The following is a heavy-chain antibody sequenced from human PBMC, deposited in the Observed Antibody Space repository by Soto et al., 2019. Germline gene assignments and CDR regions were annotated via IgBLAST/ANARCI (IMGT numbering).Heavy chain of an antibody. D-gene: IGHD6-13*01. CDR2: LFSGGDT. CDR1: GFTVNTYH. CDR3: ARAYGATWYFFGY. J-gene: IGHJ4*02. Sequence: SLRLSCAASGFTVNTYHVSWVRQATGKGLEWVAVLFSGGDTKYGDSMKGRVTLSRDNSKNTLYLQMNNLRAEDTAVYYCARAYGATWYFFGYWGQGSMVTVSS. V-gene: IGHV3-66*01.